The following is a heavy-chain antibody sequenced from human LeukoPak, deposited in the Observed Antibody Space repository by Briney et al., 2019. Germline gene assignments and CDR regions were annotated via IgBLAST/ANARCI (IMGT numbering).Heavy chain of an antibody. D-gene: IGHD6-13*01. Sequence: NSSETLSLTCTVSGGSISSSSYYWGWIRQPPGKGLEWIGSIYYSGSTYYNPSLKSRVTISVDTSKNQFSLKLSSVTAADTAVYYCARQAGYPWLDPWGQGTLVTVSS. CDR2: IYYSGST. CDR1: GGSISSSSYY. CDR3: ARQAGYPWLDP. J-gene: IGHJ5*02. V-gene: IGHV4-39*01.